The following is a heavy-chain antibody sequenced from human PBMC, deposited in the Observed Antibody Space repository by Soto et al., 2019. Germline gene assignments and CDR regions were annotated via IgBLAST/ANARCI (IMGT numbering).Heavy chain of an antibody. CDR3: AREGSGSYGDYYGMDV. CDR2: FNTDGSRT. J-gene: IGHJ6*02. Sequence: EVQLAESGGGLVQPGGSLRLSCAASGFTFSDYWMHWVRQAPGKGLVWVSRFNTDGSRTDYADSVKGRFTISRDNAKNPLDMQMNSLRAEDTAVYYCAREGSGSYGDYYGMDVWGQGTTVTVSS. V-gene: IGHV3-74*01. D-gene: IGHD1-26*01. CDR1: GFTFSDYW.